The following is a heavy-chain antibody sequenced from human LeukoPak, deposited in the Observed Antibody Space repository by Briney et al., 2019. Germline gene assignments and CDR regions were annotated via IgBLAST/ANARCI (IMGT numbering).Heavy chain of an antibody. D-gene: IGHD3-16*01. V-gene: IGHV4-59*08. Sequence: KPSETLSLTCSVSGDSIDSYYWSWIRQPPGKGLERIGYIHYSGSTSYNPSVRSRVTTSVDTSKNRCSLKLSSVTAADTAVYYCARQASWGRCYFDLWGRGTLVTVSS. CDR2: IHYSGST. CDR3: ARQASWGRCYFDL. J-gene: IGHJ2*01. CDR1: GDSIDSYY.